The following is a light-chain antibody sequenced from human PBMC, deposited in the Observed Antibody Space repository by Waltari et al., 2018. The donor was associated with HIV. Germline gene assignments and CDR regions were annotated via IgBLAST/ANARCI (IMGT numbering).Light chain of an antibody. CDR2: RNK. CDR3: AAGDYSLGEV. V-gene: IGLV1-47*01. CDR1: SSTIGSNF. Sequence: QSVLTQPPSVSGTPGHSVTISCSGSSSTIGSNFVYCYQQFPGTAPKPLIYRNKRWPAGVPSGVSGPKSESSASLTLSGLRTEEEGDYYSAAGDYSLGEVFGGGTKLTVL. J-gene: IGLJ3*02.